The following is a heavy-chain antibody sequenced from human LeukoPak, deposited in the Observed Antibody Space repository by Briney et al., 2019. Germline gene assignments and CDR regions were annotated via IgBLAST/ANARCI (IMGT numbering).Heavy chain of an antibody. Sequence: GGSLRLSGAASGFTFSSYSMNWVRQAPGKGLEWVSSISSSSSYIYYADSVKGRFTISRDNAKNSLYLQMNSLRAEDTAVYYCARDLSGGGWSRYYFDYWGQGTLVTVSS. V-gene: IGHV3-21*01. CDR1: GFTFSSYS. J-gene: IGHJ4*02. D-gene: IGHD6-19*01. CDR2: ISSSSSYI. CDR3: ARDLSGGGWSRYYFDY.